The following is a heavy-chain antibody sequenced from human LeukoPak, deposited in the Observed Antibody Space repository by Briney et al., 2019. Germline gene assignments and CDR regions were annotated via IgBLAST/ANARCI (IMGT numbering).Heavy chain of an antibody. D-gene: IGHD6-19*01. V-gene: IGHV5-10-1*01. J-gene: IGHJ4*02. CDR1: GYSFTRYW. CDR3: ARHYSSGSDFDY. CDR2: IDPGDSYT. Sequence: GESLKISCKGSGYSFTRYWISWVRQMPGKGLEWMGRIDPGDSYTNYSPSFQGHVTISADKSISTAYLQWSSLKASDTAMYYCARHYSSGSDFDYWGQGTPVTVSS.